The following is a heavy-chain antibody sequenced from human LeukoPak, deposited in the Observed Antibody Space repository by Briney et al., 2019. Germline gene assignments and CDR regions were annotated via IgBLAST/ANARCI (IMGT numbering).Heavy chain of an antibody. D-gene: IGHD4-17*01. CDR3: AKSLSTVTSLVH. V-gene: IGHV3-23*01. Sequence: GGSLRLSCAASGFTFASYAMSWVRQAPGKGLEWVSAISGSGGSTYSADSVKGRFTISRDNSKTTLYLQMNSLRAEDTAVYYCAKSLSTVTSLVHWGQGTLVTVSS. J-gene: IGHJ4*02. CDR2: ISGSGGST. CDR1: GFTFASYA.